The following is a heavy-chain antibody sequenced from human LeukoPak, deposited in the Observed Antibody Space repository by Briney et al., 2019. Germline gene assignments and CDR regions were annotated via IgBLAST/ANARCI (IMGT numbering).Heavy chain of an antibody. J-gene: IGHJ6*03. CDR3: ARHLRTPYYYYYMDV. V-gene: IGHV3-53*01. CDR1: GCTVSSHF. D-gene: IGHD2-15*01. Sequence: GGSLTLSCAASGCTVSSHFMTWVRQAPGKGLEWVSVIYSVDSTYYADSVKGRFTISRDNSKNTVYLQMSSLRAEDTAVYYCARHLRTPYYYYYMDVWGKGTTVTISS. CDR2: IYSVDST.